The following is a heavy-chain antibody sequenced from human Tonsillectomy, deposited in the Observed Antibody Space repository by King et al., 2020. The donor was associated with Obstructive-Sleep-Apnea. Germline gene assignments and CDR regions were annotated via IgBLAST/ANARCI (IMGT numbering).Heavy chain of an antibody. Sequence: VQLVESGGGLVQPGGSLRLSCAASGFTFSSYAMSWVRQAPGKGLEWVSAISGSGGSTYYADSVKGRFTISRDNSKNTLYLQMNSLTAEEPAVYYCAKDPALGSGSLAQHWGQGTLVTVSS. CDR1: GFTFSSYA. D-gene: IGHD1-26*01. V-gene: IGHV3-23*04. CDR3: AKDPALGSGSLAQH. CDR2: ISGSGGST. J-gene: IGHJ1*01.